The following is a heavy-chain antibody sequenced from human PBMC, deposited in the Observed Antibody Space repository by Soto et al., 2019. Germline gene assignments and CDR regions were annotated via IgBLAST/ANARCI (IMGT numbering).Heavy chain of an antibody. CDR1: GYTLTELS. Sequence: ASVKVSCKVSGYTLTELSIHWVRQAPGKGLEWMGGFDPEDGETIYAQKFQGRVTMTEDTSTDTAYMELSSLRSEDTAVYCCSTAFVVAAYFGYWGQGSLGTVAS. CDR3: STAFVVAAYFGY. J-gene: IGHJ4*02. V-gene: IGHV1-24*01. CDR2: FDPEDGET. D-gene: IGHD2-15*01.